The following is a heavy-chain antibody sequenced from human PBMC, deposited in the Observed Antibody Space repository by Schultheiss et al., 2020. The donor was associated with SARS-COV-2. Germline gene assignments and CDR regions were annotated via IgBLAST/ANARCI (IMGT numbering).Heavy chain of an antibody. CDR3: AKDQGEYGDYGLDY. V-gene: IGHV3-64D*09. Sequence: GGSLRLSCSASGFTFSSYAMHWVRQAPGKGLEYVSAISSNGGSTYYADSVKGRFTISRDNSKNTLYLQMSSLRAEDTAVYYCAKDQGEYGDYGLDYWGQGTLVTVSS. J-gene: IGHJ4*02. CDR2: ISSNGGST. D-gene: IGHD4-17*01. CDR1: GFTFSSYA.